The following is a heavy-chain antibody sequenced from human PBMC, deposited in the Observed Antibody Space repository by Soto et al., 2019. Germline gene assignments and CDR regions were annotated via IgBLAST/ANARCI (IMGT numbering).Heavy chain of an antibody. D-gene: IGHD6-13*01. CDR1: GSDLAALE. CDR3: GRGPSPRAPAGGTPYYYAMDV. CDR2: MNPINGAT. V-gene: IGHV1-8*02. Sequence: SVDVSWEDCGSDLAALELNWVRQASGQDLEWMGWMNPINGATGSARRFQGRVSMTRNTATGTAYLELTSLRSDDTAVYYCGRGPSPRAPAGGTPYYYAMDVWGQGTTVTVSS. J-gene: IGHJ6*02.